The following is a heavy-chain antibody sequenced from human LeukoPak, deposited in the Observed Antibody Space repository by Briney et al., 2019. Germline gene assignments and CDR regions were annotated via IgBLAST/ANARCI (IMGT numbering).Heavy chain of an antibody. V-gene: IGHV3-74*01. CDR1: GFTFSSFW. J-gene: IGHJ4*02. CDR3: ERAYCGGDCYSRAMDY. D-gene: IGHD2-21*02. CDR2: INNDGRST. Sequence: GGSLRLSCAASGFTFSSFWMHWVRQAPGKGLEWVSRINNDGRSTSYADSVKGRFTISRDNAKNTLYLQMNSLRAEDTAVYFCERAYCGGDCYSRAMDYWGQGTLVTVSS.